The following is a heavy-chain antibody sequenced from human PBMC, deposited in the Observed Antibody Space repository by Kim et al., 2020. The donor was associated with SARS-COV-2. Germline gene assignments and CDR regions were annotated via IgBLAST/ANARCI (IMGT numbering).Heavy chain of an antibody. D-gene: IGHD3-10*01. CDR3: AILWFGELSAFDI. J-gene: IGHJ3*02. Sequence: STPSLRSRVTISVDTPKNQFSLKLSSVTAADTAVYYCAILWFGELSAFDIWGQGTMVTVSS. V-gene: IGHV4-30-4*05.